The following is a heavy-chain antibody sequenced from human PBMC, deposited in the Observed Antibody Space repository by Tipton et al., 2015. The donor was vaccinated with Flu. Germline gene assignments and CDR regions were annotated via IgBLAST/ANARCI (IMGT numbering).Heavy chain of an antibody. V-gene: IGHV3-30*19. CDR2: ISYDGSTK. J-gene: IGHJ4*02. D-gene: IGHD3-22*01. CDR1: GFSFSSYG. Sequence: QVQLVQSGGGVGQPGRSLRLSCATSGFSFSSYGMLWFRQAPGKGLEWVAFISYDGSTKHYADSVKGRFTISRDFSKNTVFLQMNSLRIDDTGVYYCARDRYHDGSGYPYFDYWGQGTLATVSS. CDR3: ARDRYHDGSGYPYFDY.